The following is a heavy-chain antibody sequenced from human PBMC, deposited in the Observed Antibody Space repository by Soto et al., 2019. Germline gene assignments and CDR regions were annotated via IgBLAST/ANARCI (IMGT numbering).Heavy chain of an antibody. CDR2: IIPIFGTP. Sequence: SVKFACKSSGVTFSSYAVSWVRQAPGQGLEWMGGIIPIFGTPNYAQKFQGRVTITADESASTAYMELSSLRSEDTAVYYCARQNYGDYEGGFAFGMRGQGRIVTVSS. J-gene: IGHJ3*02. D-gene: IGHD4-17*01. CDR1: GVTFSSYA. V-gene: IGHV1-69*13. CDR3: ARQNYGDYEGGFAFGM.